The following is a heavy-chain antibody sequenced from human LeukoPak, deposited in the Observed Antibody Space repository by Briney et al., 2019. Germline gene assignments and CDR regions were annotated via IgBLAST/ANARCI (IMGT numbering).Heavy chain of an antibody. CDR3: ATANPTFMITFGGVIAPAFDI. CDR2: FDPEVGET. V-gene: IGHV1-24*01. Sequence: ASVKVSCKVSGYTLTELSMHWVRQAPGQGLEWMGGFDPEVGETIYAQKFQGRVTMTEDTSTDTAYMELSSLRSEDTAVYYCATANPTFMITFGGVIAPAFDIWGQGTMVTVSS. D-gene: IGHD3-16*02. J-gene: IGHJ3*02. CDR1: GYTLTELS.